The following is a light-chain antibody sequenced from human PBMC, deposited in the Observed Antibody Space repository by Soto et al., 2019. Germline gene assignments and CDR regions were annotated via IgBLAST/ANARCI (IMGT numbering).Light chain of an antibody. CDR2: GAS. CDR1: QSVRNN. CDR3: QQYKNWPPIT. V-gene: IGKV3-15*01. Sequence: EIVMTQSPATLSVSPWERATLACRASQSVRNNLAWYQQQPGQAPRLLIYGASTRATGIPARFSGSGSGTEFTLTISDLQSEDSAVYFCQQYKNWPPITFGQGTRLEIK. J-gene: IGKJ5*01.